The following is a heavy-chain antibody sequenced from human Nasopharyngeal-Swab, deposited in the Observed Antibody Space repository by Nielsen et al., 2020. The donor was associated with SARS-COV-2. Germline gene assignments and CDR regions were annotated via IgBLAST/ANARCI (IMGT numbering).Heavy chain of an antibody. Sequence: WIRQPPGKGLEWIGYIYYSGSTYYNPSLKSRVTMSVDTSKNQFSLKLSSVTAADTAVYCCARGGAARPGFDYWGQGTLVTVSS. V-gene: IGHV4-31*02. J-gene: IGHJ4*02. D-gene: IGHD6-6*01. CDR3: ARGGAARPGFDY. CDR2: IYYSGST.